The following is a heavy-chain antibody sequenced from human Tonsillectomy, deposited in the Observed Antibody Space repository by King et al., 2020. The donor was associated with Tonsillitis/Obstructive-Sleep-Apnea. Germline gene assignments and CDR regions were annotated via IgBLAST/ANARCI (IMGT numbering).Heavy chain of an antibody. J-gene: IGHJ4*02. CDR3: AWDEGLEWFLKYFFDY. D-gene: IGHD3-3*01. CDR1: GFTFSSYG. V-gene: IGHV3-33*01. Sequence: VQLVESGGGVVQPGRSLRLSCAASGFTFSSYGMHWVRQAPGKGLEWVAVIWYDGSNKYYADSVRGRFTISRDNSKNTLYLQMNSLRAEDTALYYCAWDEGLEWFLKYFFDYWGQGTLVTVPS. CDR2: IWYDGSNK.